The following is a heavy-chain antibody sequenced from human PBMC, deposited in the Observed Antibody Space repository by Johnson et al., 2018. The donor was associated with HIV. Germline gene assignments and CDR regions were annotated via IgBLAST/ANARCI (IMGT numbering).Heavy chain of an antibody. J-gene: IGHJ3*02. CDR3: ARATTPHDAFDI. Sequence: EVQLVESGGGLVQPGGSLRLSCAASGFTVSSNYMSWVRQAPGKGLEWVSVIYSGGSTYYADSVKGRFPISRDNSKNTLYLQMNSLRAEDTAVYYCARATTPHDAFDIWGQGTMVTVSS. V-gene: IGHV3-53*01. D-gene: IGHD1-1*01. CDR2: IYSGGST. CDR1: GFTVSSNY.